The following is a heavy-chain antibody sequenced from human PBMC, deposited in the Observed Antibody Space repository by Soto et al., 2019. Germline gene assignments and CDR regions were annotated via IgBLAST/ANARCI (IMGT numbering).Heavy chain of an antibody. CDR3: TRDPGRSWFDP. D-gene: IGHD3-10*01. CDR1: GYTFTTYT. Sequence: ASVTVSCKASGYTFTTYTLQWLRQAPGQSLEWMGWINPGNGDTKYSQTFQGRVTITSDTSASTAYMELSSLRSEDTAVYYCTRDPGRSWFDPWGQGTLVTVSS. V-gene: IGHV1-3*01. J-gene: IGHJ5*02. CDR2: INPGNGDT.